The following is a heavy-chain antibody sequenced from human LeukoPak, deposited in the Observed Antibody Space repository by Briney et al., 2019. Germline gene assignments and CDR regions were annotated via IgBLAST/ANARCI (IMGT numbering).Heavy chain of an antibody. J-gene: IGHJ6*02. Sequence: ASVKVSCKASGYTFTSYDINWVRQATGHGLEWMGWMNPNSGNTGYAQKFQGRVTMTRNTSISTAYMELSSLRSEDTAVYYCASRYCSSTSCEGYYYYGMDVWGQGTTVTVSS. CDR3: ASRYCSSTSCEGYYYYGMDV. CDR2: MNPNSGNT. D-gene: IGHD2-2*01. CDR1: GYTFTSYD. V-gene: IGHV1-8*01.